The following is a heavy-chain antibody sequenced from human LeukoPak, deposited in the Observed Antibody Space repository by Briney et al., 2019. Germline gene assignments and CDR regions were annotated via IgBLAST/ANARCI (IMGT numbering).Heavy chain of an antibody. Sequence: GGSLRLSCAASGFTFSSYWMSWARQAPGKGLEWVANIKQDGSEKYYVDSVKGRFTISRDNAKNSLYLQMNSLRAEDTAVYYCARGGLNYDFWSGYSYYFDYWGQGTLVTVSS. CDR1: GFTFSSYW. CDR2: IKQDGSEK. D-gene: IGHD3-3*01. J-gene: IGHJ4*02. CDR3: ARGGLNYDFWSGYSYYFDY. V-gene: IGHV3-7*03.